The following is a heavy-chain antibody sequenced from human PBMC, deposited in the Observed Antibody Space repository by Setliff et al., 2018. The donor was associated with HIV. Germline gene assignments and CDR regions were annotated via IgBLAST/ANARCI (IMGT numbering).Heavy chain of an antibody. J-gene: IGHJ3*02. Sequence: GASVKVSCKASGGTFSSYAISWVRQAPGQGLEWMGGIIPILGIANYAQKFQGRVTITTDESTSTAYMELSSLRSEDTAVYYCARGVNCYDSSGYAPDAFDIWGQGTMVTVSS. V-gene: IGHV1-69*10. CDR1: GGTFSSYA. D-gene: IGHD3-22*01. CDR3: ARGVNCYDSSGYAPDAFDI. CDR2: IIPILGIA.